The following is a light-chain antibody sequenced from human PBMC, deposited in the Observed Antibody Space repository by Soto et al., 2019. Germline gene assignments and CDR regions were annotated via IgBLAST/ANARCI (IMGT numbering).Light chain of an antibody. J-gene: IGLJ2*01. CDR3: LLACSGPL. CDR2: DTS. CDR1: TGAVTSGHY. V-gene: IGLV7-46*01. Sequence: QAVVTQEPSLTVSPGGTVTLTCGSSTGAVTSGHYPYWFQQKPGQAPRTLIYDTSNKHSWTPARFSGSLLGGKAALTLSGAQPEDEAEYYCLLACSGPLFGGGTKLTVL.